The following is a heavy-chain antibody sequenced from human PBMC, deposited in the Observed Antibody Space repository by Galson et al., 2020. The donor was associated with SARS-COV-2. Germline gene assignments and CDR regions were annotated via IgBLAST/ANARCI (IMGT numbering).Heavy chain of an antibody. CDR3: ARDMLGEKREPDY. V-gene: IGHV3-30*17. Sequence: GESLKISCTTSGFSFTLHPMHWVRQAPGKGLEWVAVLSFDGKNEFYADSVKGRFTISRDNPKNTPYLQMNSLRVEDTALYYCARDMLGEKREPDYWGRGTQVTVSS. CDR1: GFSFTLHP. D-gene: IGHD3-10*02. CDR2: LSFDGKNE. J-gene: IGHJ4*02.